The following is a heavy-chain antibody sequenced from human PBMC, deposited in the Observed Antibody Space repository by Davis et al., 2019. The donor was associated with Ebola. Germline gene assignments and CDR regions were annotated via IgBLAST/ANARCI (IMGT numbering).Heavy chain of an antibody. D-gene: IGHD3-10*01. J-gene: IGHJ4*02. V-gene: IGHV5-51*01. CDR3: ARHGESGGDY. Sequence: KVSCKGSGYSFTSYWIAWVRQMPGKGLECMGIIYPGDSETRYSPSFQGQVTISADKSITTAYLQWSSLKASDTAMYYCARHGESGGDYWGQGTLVTVSS. CDR2: IYPGDSET. CDR1: GYSFTSYW.